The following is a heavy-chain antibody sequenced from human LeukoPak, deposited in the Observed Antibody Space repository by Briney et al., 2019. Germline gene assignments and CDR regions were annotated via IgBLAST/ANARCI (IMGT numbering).Heavy chain of an antibody. CDR3: AKWKGSTSSLNGMDV. D-gene: IGHD2-2*01. CDR2: ISGSGGST. CDR1: GFTFSSYA. Sequence: PGGSLRLSCAASGFTFSSYAMSWVRQAPGKGLEWVSAISGSGGSTYYADSVKGRFTISRDNSKNTLYLQINSLRAEDTAVYYCAKWKGSTSSLNGMDVWGQGTTVTVSS. J-gene: IGHJ6*02. V-gene: IGHV3-23*01.